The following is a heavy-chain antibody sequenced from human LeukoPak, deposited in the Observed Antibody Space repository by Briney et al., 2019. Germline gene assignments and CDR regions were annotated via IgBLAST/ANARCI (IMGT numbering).Heavy chain of an antibody. CDR2: MNPNSGNT. J-gene: IGHJ5*02. CDR1: GYTFTSYD. CDR3: ARGPYGDYYNGDP. D-gene: IGHD4-17*01. Sequence: ASVKVSCKASGYTFTSYDINWVRQATGQGLEWMGWMNPNSGNTGYAQKFQGRVTMTRNTSISTAYMKLGSLRSEDTAVYYCARGPYGDYYNGDPWGQGTLVTVSS. V-gene: IGHV1-8*01.